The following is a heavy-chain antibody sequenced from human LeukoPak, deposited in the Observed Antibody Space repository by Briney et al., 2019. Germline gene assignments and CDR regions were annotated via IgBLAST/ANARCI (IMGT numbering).Heavy chain of an antibody. V-gene: IGHV3-66*02. CDR1: GFTVSSNY. J-gene: IGHJ4*02. CDR2: IYSGGST. Sequence: GGSLRLPCAASGFTVSSNYMSCVRQAPGKGLEWVSVIYSGGSTYYADYVKGRFTISRDNSKNTLYLQMNSLRAEDTAVYYCARDLADTAMAESHWGQGTLVTVSS. CDR3: ARDLADTAMAESH. D-gene: IGHD5-18*01.